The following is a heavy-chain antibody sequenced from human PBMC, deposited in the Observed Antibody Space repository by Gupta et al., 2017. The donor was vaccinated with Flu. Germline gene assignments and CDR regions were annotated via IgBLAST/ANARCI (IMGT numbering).Heavy chain of an antibody. Sequence: QVQLVQSGAEVTKPGSSVKVSCKASGGIFRSNGLSWVRQAPGQGLEWMGGIIAIFGTANYAHKFQGRLTITADESTSTVYMDLSSLRSDDTAVYFCARSLTYYDSYFDYWGQGTLVTVSS. V-gene: IGHV1-69*01. D-gene: IGHD5-12*01. CDR2: IIAIFGTA. CDR3: ARSLTYYDSYFDY. CDR1: GGIFRSNG. J-gene: IGHJ4*02.